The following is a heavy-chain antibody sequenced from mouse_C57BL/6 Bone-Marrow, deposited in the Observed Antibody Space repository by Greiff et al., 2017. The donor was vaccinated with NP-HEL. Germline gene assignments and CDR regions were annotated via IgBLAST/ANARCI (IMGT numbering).Heavy chain of an antibody. J-gene: IGHJ2*01. D-gene: IGHD1-1*02. V-gene: IGHV5-12*01. CDR1: GFTFSDYY. Sequence: EVQRVESGGGLVQPGGSLKLSCAASGFTFSDYYMYWVRQTPEKRLEWVAYISNGGGSTYYTDTVKGRFPIPRDNAKSTLYLQMGRLRCEDTAMYYCAREGYGVDYWGQGTTLTVSS. CDR3: AREGYGVDY. CDR2: ISNGGGST.